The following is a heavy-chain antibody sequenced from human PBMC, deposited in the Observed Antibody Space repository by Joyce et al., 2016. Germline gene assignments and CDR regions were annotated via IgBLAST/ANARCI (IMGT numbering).Heavy chain of an antibody. D-gene: IGHD2/OR15-2a*01. J-gene: IGHJ4*02. V-gene: IGHV4-38-2*02. Sequence: VQLQESGPGLVKPSETLSLTCDVSGDSISSGYFYGWVRQAPGKGLEGIANIYHNGKTYYNASLKSRVTISVDTSKNQLSLKLSSVTAADTAVYYCARDPQNFGFWGQGTLVIVSS. CDR2: IYHNGKT. CDR3: ARDPQNFGF. CDR1: GDSISSGYF.